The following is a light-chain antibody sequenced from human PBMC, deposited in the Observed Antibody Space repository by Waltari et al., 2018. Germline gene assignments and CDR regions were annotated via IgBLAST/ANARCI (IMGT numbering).Light chain of an antibody. CDR2: DVS. CDR1: SSDVGGYNS. Sequence: QSALTQPASVSGSPGQSITISCTGTSSDVGGYNSVSWYQQHPGKAPKLMIYDVSNRPSGVSNRFSGSKSGNTASLTISGLQAEDEADYYCSSYTSSSLWVFGTGTKVTVL. V-gene: IGLV2-14*01. CDR3: SSYTSSSLWV. J-gene: IGLJ1*01.